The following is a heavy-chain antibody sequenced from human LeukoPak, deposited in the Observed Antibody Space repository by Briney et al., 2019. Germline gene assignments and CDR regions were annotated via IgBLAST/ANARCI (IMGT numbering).Heavy chain of an antibody. CDR3: ALILEWPKSFDY. CDR1: GYTFASYY. D-gene: IGHD3-3*01. V-gene: IGHV1-46*01. J-gene: IGHJ4*02. CDR2: INPSGGST. Sequence: ASVKVSCKASGYTFASYYMHWVRQAPGQGLEWMEIINPSGGSTSYAQKFQGRVTMTRDTSTSTVYMELSSLRSEDTAVYYCALILEWPKSFDYWGQGTLVTVSS.